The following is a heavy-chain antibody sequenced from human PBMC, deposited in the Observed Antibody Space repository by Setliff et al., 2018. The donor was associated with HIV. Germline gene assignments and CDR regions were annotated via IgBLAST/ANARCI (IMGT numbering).Heavy chain of an antibody. CDR1: GGSFSGYY. V-gene: IGHV4-34*01. CDR3: NIYYYYYMDV. J-gene: IGHJ6*03. Sequence: LPETLSLTCAVYGGSFSGYYWSWIRQPPGKGLEWIGEINHSGSTNYNPSLKSRVTISVDTSKNQFSLKLSSVTAADTAVYYCNIYYYYYMDVWGKGTTVTVSS. CDR2: INHSGST.